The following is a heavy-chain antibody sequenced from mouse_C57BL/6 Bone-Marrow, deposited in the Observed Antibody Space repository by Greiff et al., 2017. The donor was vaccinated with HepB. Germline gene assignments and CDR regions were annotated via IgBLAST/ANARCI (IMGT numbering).Heavy chain of an antibody. J-gene: IGHJ2*01. CDR1: GFTFSTSG. V-gene: IGHV5-6*01. CDR3: ARDRFDYYFDY. D-gene: IGHD2-14*01. CDR2: INTGGTYT. Sequence: EVNVVESGGDLVKSGGSLKLSCAASGFTFSTSGMSWVRQTPDKRLEWVATINTGGTYTYYSDSVKGRFTISRDTAKNTLFLQMSSLKSEDTAIYYCARDRFDYYFDYWGQGTTLTVSS.